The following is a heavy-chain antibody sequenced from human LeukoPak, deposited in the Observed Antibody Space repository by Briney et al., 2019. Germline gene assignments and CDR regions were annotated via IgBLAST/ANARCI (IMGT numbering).Heavy chain of an antibody. Sequence: GGSLRLSCAASGFTFSDYYMSWIRQAPGEGLEGVSYISSSGSTIYYADSVKGRFTISRDNAKNSLYLQMNSLRAEDTAVYYCARPHRRQGYCSSTSCYSGYFQHWGQGTLVTVSS. D-gene: IGHD2-2*02. CDR3: ARPHRRQGYCSSTSCYSGYFQH. CDR2: ISSSGSTI. V-gene: IGHV3-11*01. J-gene: IGHJ1*01. CDR1: GFTFSDYY.